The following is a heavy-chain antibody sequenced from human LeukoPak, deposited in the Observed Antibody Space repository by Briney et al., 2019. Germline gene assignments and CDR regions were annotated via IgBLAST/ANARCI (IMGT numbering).Heavy chain of an antibody. J-gene: IGHJ3*02. CDR3: ARGDGWFDAFDI. CDR2: IKKDGSEI. V-gene: IGHV3-7*01. D-gene: IGHD2-15*01. CDR1: GFTFSSYW. Sequence: GGSLRLSCAASGFTFSSYWMTWVRQAPGKGLEWVANIKKDGSEIYYADSVKGRFTISRDNAKNSLYLQMNSLRAEDMAVYYCARGDGWFDAFDIWGQGTMVTVSS.